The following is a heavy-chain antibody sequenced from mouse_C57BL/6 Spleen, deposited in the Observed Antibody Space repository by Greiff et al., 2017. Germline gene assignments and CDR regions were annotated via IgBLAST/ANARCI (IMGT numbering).Heavy chain of an antibody. CDR3: ATTVVAKDWFAY. CDR2: INPSSGYT. V-gene: IGHV1-4*01. J-gene: IGHJ3*01. Sequence: VKLVESGAELARPGASVKMSCKASGYTFTSYTMHWVKQRPGQGLEWIGYINPSSGYTKYNQKFKDKATLTADKSSSTAYMQLSSLTSEDSAVYYCATTVVAKDWFAYWGQGTLVTVSA. D-gene: IGHD1-1*01. CDR1: GYTFTSYT.